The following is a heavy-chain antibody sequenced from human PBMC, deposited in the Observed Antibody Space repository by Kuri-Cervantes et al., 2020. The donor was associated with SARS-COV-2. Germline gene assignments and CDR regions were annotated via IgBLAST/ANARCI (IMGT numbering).Heavy chain of an antibody. J-gene: IGHJ4*02. D-gene: IGHD3-3*01. Sequence: SETLSLTCAVYGGSFSGYYWSWIRQPPGKGLEWIGSIYYSGSTYYNPSLKSRVTISVDTSKNQFSLKLSSVTAADTAVYYCARGPTGGYDFWSGYETNFDYWGQGTLVTVSS. CDR1: GGSFSGYY. V-gene: IGHV4-34*01. CDR3: ARGPTGGYDFWSGYETNFDY. CDR2: IYYSGST.